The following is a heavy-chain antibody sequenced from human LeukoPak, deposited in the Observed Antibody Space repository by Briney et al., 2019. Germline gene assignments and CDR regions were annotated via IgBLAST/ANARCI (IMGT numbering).Heavy chain of an antibody. CDR1: GFIFSSYN. CDR3: ARDQAYGSGSYYDY. Sequence: GGSLRLSCAASGFIFSSYNMNWVRQAPGKGLEWVSFISSSSSYIYYADSVKGRFTISRDNAKNSLYLQMNSLRAEDTAVYYCARDQAYGSGSYYDYWGQGTLVTVSS. CDR2: ISSSSSYI. V-gene: IGHV3-21*01. D-gene: IGHD3-10*01. J-gene: IGHJ4*02.